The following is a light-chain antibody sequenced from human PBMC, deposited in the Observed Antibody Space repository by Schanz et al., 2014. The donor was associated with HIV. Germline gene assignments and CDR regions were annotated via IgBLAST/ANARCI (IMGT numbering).Light chain of an antibody. Sequence: QSALTQPASVSGSPGQSITISCTGTSSDIGNYNLVSWFQHHPGEAPKIMIFEVRKRPSGVSGRFSGSKSGNTASLTISGLQPEDEAEYFCCSYAGTTTHGIFGGGTKLTVL. CDR1: SSDIGNYNL. CDR3: CSYAGTTTHGI. V-gene: IGLV2-23*02. J-gene: IGLJ2*01. CDR2: EVR.